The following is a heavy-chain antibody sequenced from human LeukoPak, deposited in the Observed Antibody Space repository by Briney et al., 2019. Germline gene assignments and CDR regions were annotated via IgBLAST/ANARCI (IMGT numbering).Heavy chain of an antibody. V-gene: IGHV4-39*01. D-gene: IGHD4-17*01. Sequence: SETLSLTCTVSGGSISSSSYYWGWIRQPPGKGLEWIGSIYYSGSTYYNPSLKSRVTISVDTSKNQFSLNLSSVTAADTAMYYCTRRHGDYPYSFDYWGQGTLVTVSS. J-gene: IGHJ4*02. CDR3: TRRHGDYPYSFDY. CDR2: IYYSGST. CDR1: GGSISSSSYY.